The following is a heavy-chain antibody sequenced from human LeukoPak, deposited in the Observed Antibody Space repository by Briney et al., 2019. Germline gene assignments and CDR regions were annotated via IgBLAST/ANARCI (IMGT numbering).Heavy chain of an antibody. Sequence: SETLSLTCTVSGGSVSSGSYYWSWIRQPPGKTLERIGHIYYSGGTNYNPSLKSRVTISVDPSRNQFSLKLTSVTAADTAVYYCARGIFYYYGSSGYYHFDYWGQGTLVTVSS. CDR3: ARGIFYYYGSSGYYHFDY. D-gene: IGHD3-22*01. CDR2: IYYSGGT. J-gene: IGHJ4*02. CDR1: GGSVSSGSYY. V-gene: IGHV4-61*01.